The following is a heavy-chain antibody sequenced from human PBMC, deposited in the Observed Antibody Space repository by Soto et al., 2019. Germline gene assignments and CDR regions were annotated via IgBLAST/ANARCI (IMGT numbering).Heavy chain of an antibody. CDR3: AREARGFWSGYAHYYYYYGMDV. Sequence: PGGSLRLSCAASGFTFSSYSMNWVRQAPGKGLEWVSSISSSSSSYIYYADSVKGRFTISRDNAKNSLYLQMNSLRAEDTAVYYCAREARGFWSGYAHYYYYYGMDVWGQGTTVTVSS. CDR2: ISSSSSSYI. CDR1: GFTFSSYS. V-gene: IGHV3-21*01. J-gene: IGHJ6*02. D-gene: IGHD3-3*01.